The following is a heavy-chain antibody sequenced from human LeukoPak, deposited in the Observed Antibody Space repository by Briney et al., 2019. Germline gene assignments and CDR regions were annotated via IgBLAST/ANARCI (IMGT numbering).Heavy chain of an antibody. CDR2: IYHSGST. J-gene: IGHJ4*02. V-gene: IGHV4-38-2*02. CDR1: GYSISSGYY. CDR3: ARDTEGAAAAHAFDY. D-gene: IGHD6-13*01. Sequence: PSETLSLTCTVSGYSISSGYYWGWIRPPPGKGLEWSGSIYHSGSTYYNPSLKSRVTISVDTSKNQFSLKLSSVAAADTAVYYCARDTEGAAAAHAFDYWGQGTLVTVSS.